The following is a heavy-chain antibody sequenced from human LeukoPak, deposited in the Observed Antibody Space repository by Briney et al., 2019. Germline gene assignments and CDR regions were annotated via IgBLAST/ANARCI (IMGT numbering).Heavy chain of an antibody. CDR1: GDSVSSISVA. J-gene: IGHJ6*02. Sequence: SQTLSLTCAISGDSVSSISVAWNWIRQSPSRGLEWLGRTYYWSKWYNEYAVSVKGRININPDPSKNQFSLQLNSVTPEDTAVYYCALARSEYHYGMDVWGQGATVTISS. V-gene: IGHV6-1*01. CDR2: TYYWSKWYN. CDR3: ALARSEYHYGMDV.